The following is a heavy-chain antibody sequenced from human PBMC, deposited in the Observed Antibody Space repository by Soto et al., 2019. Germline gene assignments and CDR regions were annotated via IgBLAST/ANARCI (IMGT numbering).Heavy chain of an antibody. CDR3: ARALYGDYDH. CDR2: IYWDDDK. J-gene: IGHJ4*02. V-gene: IGHV2-5*02. CDR1: GFSLSTSGVG. Sequence: QITLKESGPTLVKPTQTLTLTCTFSGFSLSTSGVGVGWIRRPPGKALEWLALIYWDDDKRYSPSLKSRLTITQDTSKNQVVLTMANMDPVDTATYFCARALYGDYDHWGQGTLVTVSS. D-gene: IGHD4-17*01.